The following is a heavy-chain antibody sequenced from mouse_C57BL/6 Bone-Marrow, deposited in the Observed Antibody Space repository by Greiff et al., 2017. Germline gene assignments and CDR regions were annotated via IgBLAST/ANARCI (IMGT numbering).Heavy chain of an antibody. D-gene: IGHD2-12*01. CDR2: IYPRSGNT. CDR3: ARGGFRDSNDHAY. J-gene: IGHJ3*01. CDR1: GYTFTSSG. Sequence: QVQLQQSGAELARPGASVKLSCKASGYTFTSSGISWVKQRTGQGLEWIGEIYPRSGNTYYNEKFKGKATLTADKSSSTAYMELRSLTSEDSAVYFCARGGFRDSNDHAYWGQGTLVTVSA. V-gene: IGHV1-81*01.